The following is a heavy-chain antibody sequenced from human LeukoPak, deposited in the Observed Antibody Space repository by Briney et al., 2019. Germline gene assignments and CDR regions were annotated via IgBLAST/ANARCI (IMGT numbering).Heavy chain of an antibody. CDR1: GGSFSGYY. CDR2: INHSGST. J-gene: IGHJ5*02. V-gene: IGHV4-34*01. D-gene: IGHD3-10*01. Sequence: SGTLSLTCAVYGGSFSGYYWNWIRQPPGKGLEWIGEINHSGSTNYNPSLKSRVTISVDTSKNQFSLKLSSVTAADTAVYYCARLAVVRGVISNRYQQRFDPWGQGTLVTVSS. CDR3: ARLAVVRGVISNRYQQRFDP.